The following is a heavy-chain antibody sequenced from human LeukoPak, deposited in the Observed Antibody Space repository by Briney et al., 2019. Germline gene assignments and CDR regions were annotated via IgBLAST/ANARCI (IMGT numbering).Heavy chain of an antibody. CDR3: AKGAIGLAAAGPHFDY. J-gene: IGHJ4*02. CDR1: GFTFSSYG. D-gene: IGHD6-13*01. Sequence: PGGSLRLSCAAPGFTFSSYGMHWVRQAPGKGLEWVAVISYDGSNKYYADSVKGRFTISRDNSKNTLYLQMNSLRAEDTAVYYCAKGAIGLAAAGPHFDYWGQGTLVTVSS. V-gene: IGHV3-30*18. CDR2: ISYDGSNK.